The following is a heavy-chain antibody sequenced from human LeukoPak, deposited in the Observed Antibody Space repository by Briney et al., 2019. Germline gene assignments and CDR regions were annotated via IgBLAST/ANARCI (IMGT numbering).Heavy chain of an antibody. Sequence: IPGGSLRLSCAASGFTFSNAWMSWVRQAPGKGLEWVGRIKSKTDGGTTDYAAPVKGRFTISRDDSKNTLYLQMNSLKTEDTAVYYCTTAGIQLQNYYAFDIWGQGTMVTVSS. J-gene: IGHJ3*02. D-gene: IGHD5-18*01. CDR2: IKSKTDGGTT. V-gene: IGHV3-15*01. CDR3: TTAGIQLQNYYAFDI. CDR1: GFTFSNAW.